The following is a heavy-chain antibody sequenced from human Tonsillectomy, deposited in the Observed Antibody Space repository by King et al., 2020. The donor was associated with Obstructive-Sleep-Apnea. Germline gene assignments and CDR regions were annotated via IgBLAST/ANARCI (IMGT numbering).Heavy chain of an antibody. J-gene: IGHJ4*02. CDR3: ARDTYYDILTGYDWEYYFDY. Sequence: VQLVESGGGLVQPGGSLRLSCAASGFTFSSYWMSWVRQAPGKGLEWVANIKQDGSEKYYVESVKGRFTISRDNAKKSLYLQMNSLRAEDTAVYYCARDTYYDILTGYDWEYYFDYWGQGTLVTVSS. V-gene: IGHV3-7*03. CDR1: GFTFSSYW. CDR2: IKQDGSEK. D-gene: IGHD3-9*01.